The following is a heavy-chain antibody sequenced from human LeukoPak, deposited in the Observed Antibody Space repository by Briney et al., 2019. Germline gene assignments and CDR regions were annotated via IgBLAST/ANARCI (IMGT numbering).Heavy chain of an antibody. J-gene: IGHJ4*02. CDR2: IYYSGST. CDR3: ARVSFDSSGENYFDY. D-gene: IGHD3-22*01. CDR1: GGSISSHY. V-gene: IGHV4-59*11. Sequence: SETLSLTCTVSGGSISSHYWSWLRQPPGKGLEWIGYIYYSGSTNYNPSLKSRVTISVDTSKNQFSLKLSSVTAADTAVYYCARVSFDSSGENYFDYWGQGTLVTVSS.